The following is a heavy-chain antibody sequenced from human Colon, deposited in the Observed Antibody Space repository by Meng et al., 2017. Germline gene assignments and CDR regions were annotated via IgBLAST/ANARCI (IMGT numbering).Heavy chain of an antibody. CDR3: ARVPTTVDPFES. Sequence: LQESGPGLVKPSGPLSLTCTVSGGSISSNNWWSWVRQSPGRGLEWIGEIYQSGSTNYSPSLKSRVTISLDKSKNQFSLKVSYMTAADTAVYFCARVPTTVDPFESWGQGTLVTVSS. J-gene: IGHJ4*02. V-gene: IGHV4-4*02. D-gene: IGHD4-23*01. CDR2: IYQSGST. CDR1: GGSISSNNW.